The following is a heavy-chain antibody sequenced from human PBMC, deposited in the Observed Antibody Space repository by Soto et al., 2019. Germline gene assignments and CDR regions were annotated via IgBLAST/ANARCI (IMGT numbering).Heavy chain of an antibody. D-gene: IGHD6-19*01. J-gene: IGHJ4*02. V-gene: IGHV3-33*01. CDR2: IWYDGSNK. CDR3: ARGGIGVGATWYFDY. Sequence: QVQLVESGGGVVQPGRSLRLACAAPGFTFSSYGMHWVRQAPGKGLEWVAVIWYDGSNKYYADSVKGRFTIYRDNSKNTLYVQMNSLRAEDTAVYYCARGGIGVGATWYFDYWGQGTLVTVSS. CDR1: GFTFSSYG.